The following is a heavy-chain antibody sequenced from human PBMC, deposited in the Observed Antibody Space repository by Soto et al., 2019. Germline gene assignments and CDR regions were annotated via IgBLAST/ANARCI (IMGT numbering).Heavy chain of an antibody. CDR2: ISYDGSNK. Sequence: VQLVESGGGLVQPGGSLRLSCAASGLTFSSYGMHWVRQAPGKGLEWVAVISYDGSNKYYADSVKGRFTISRDNSKNTLYLQMNSLRAEDTAVYYCAAPYYYDSRERGDYWGQGTLVTVSS. J-gene: IGHJ4*02. V-gene: IGHV3-30*03. CDR3: AAPYYYDSRERGDY. D-gene: IGHD3-22*01. CDR1: GLTFSSYG.